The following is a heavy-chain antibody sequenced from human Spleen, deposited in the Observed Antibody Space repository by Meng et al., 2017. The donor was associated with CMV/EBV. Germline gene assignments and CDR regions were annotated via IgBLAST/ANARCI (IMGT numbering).Heavy chain of an antibody. D-gene: IGHD4-23*01. CDR2: ISAYNGNT. J-gene: IGHJ5*02. Sequence: ASVKVSCKASGYTFIDYYVHWVRQAPGQGLEWMGWISAYNGNTNYAQKLQGRVTMTTDTSTSTAYMELRSLRSDDTAVYYCARVVVVGNYWFDPWGQGTLVTVSS. CDR1: GYTFIDYY. V-gene: IGHV1-18*04. CDR3: ARVVVVGNYWFDP.